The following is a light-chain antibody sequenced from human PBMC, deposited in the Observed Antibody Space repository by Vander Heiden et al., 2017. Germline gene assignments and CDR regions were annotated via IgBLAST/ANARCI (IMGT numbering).Light chain of an antibody. V-gene: IGLV2-14*01. CDR3: SSYTSSSTSL. J-gene: IGLJ1*01. CDR2: EVS. CDR1: SSDVGGYNY. Sequence: QSALTQPASVSGSPGQSITISCTGTSSDVGGYNYVFWYQQHPGKAPKLMIYEVSNRPSGVSNRFSGSKSGNTASLTISGLQAEDEADYYCSSYTSSSTSLFGTGTKVTVL.